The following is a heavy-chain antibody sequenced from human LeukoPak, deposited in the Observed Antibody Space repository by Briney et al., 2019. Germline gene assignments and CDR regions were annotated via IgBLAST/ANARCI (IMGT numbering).Heavy chain of an antibody. V-gene: IGHV3-33*01. J-gene: IGHJ3*02. Sequence: GRSLRLSCIASGFIFKNYGMHWVRQTPGKGLEWLAVIWSDGNIKYYADSVKGRFSISRDNFKNLLYLQMSGLRAEDTAVYYCARVGSGSYFLDALDIWGQGTMVTVPS. D-gene: IGHD1-26*01. CDR3: ARVGSGSYFLDALDI. CDR1: GFIFKNYG. CDR2: IWSDGNIK.